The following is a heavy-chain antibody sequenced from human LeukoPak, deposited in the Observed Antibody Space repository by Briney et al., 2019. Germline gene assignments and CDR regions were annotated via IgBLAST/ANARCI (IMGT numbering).Heavy chain of an antibody. CDR1: GVTVSSNY. CDR2: IYSGGNT. Sequence: PGGSLRLSCAASGVTVSSNYMTWVRQAPGKGLEWVSVIYSGGNTYYADSVKGRFTISRDNSKNTLHLQMNSLRVEDTAVYYCARLRGEAGTHLSYDYWGQGTLVTAPS. V-gene: IGHV3-66*04. CDR3: ARLRGEAGTHLSYDY. D-gene: IGHD1-1*01. J-gene: IGHJ4*02.